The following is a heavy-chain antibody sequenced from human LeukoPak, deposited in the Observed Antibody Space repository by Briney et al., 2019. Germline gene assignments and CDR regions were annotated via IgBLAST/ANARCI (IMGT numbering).Heavy chain of an antibody. CDR1: GFTLDDYG. CDR3: ARDMGAYYFDY. Sequence: GGSLRLSCAAAGFTLDDYGMSWVRQDPGKGLGWVSGINWNGGSTGYAHSVKGRFTITRDNAKNYLYLQMNSLRAEDTALYYCARDMGAYYFDYWGQGTLVTVSS. D-gene: IGHD1-26*01. V-gene: IGHV3-20*04. J-gene: IGHJ4*02. CDR2: INWNGGST.